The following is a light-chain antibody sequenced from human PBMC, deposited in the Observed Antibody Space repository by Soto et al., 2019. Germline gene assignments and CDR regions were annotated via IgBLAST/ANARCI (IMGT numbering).Light chain of an antibody. CDR1: QSVSSN. CDR2: GAS. V-gene: IGKV3-15*01. J-gene: IGKJ5*01. CDR3: QQYSNWPPIT. Sequence: EIVMTQSPGTLSVSPRERATLSCRASQSVSSNLAWYQQKPGQAPRLLIYGASTRATGIPARFSGSGSGTEFTLTISSLQSEDFAVYYCQQYSNWPPITFGQGTRLEI.